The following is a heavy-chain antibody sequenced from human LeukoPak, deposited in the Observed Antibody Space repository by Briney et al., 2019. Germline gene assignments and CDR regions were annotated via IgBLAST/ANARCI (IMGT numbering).Heavy chain of an antibody. Sequence: GGSLRLSCAASGFTFSSYEMNWVRQAPGKWLEWVSSITSSSTYTFYADSVKGRFTISRDNAKKSLYLQMNSLGAEDTAVYYCARHLSGITGYTYGRGIDYWGQGTLLTVSS. CDR1: GFTFSSYE. J-gene: IGHJ4*02. D-gene: IGHD5-18*01. V-gene: IGHV3-21*01. CDR2: ITSSSTYT. CDR3: ARHLSGITGYTYGRGIDY.